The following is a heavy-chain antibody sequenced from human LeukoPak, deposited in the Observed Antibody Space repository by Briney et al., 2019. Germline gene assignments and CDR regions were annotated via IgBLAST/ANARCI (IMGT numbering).Heavy chain of an antibody. CDR2: IYYSGST. CDR1: GGSISSYY. CDR3: ARDTDGYRSYYYYGMDV. J-gene: IGHJ6*02. Sequence: KSSETLSLTCTVSGGSISSYYWSWIRQPPGKGLEWIGYIYYSGSTYYNPSLKSRVTISVDTSKNQFSLKLSSVTAADTAVYYCARDTDGYRSYYYYGMDVWGQGTTVTVSS. V-gene: IGHV4-59*12. D-gene: IGHD6-25*01.